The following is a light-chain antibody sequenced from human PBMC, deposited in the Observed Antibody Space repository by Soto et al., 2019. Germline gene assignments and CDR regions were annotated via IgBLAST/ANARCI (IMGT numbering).Light chain of an antibody. CDR1: QDIRRH. CDR2: DAS. V-gene: IGKV3-20*01. CDR3: QQYGTSPRT. J-gene: IGKJ1*01. Sequence: ENVLTQSPGTLSLSPGERVTLSCRASQDIRRHLAWYQQKPGQAPRLLIFDASSRATGIPDRFSGSGSGTDFTLSISRLEPEDFAVYYCQQYGTSPRTFGQGTKVDIK.